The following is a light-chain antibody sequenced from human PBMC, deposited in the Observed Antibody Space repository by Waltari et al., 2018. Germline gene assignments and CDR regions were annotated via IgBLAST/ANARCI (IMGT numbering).Light chain of an antibody. CDR3: QQRSNWRT. Sequence: EIVLTQSPATLSLSPGERATLSCRASQSVSSYLAWYQQKPGQAPRLLIYDASNRATGIPARFIGSGSGTDFTLTISSLEPEDFAGYYCQQRSNWRTFGQGTKLEIK. J-gene: IGKJ2*01. V-gene: IGKV3-11*01. CDR2: DAS. CDR1: QSVSSY.